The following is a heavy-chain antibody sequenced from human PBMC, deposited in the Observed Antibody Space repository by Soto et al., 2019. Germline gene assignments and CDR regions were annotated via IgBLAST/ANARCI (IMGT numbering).Heavy chain of an antibody. CDR2: ISYDGSNK. J-gene: IGHJ4*02. CDR1: GFTFSSYG. V-gene: IGHV3-30*18. D-gene: IGHD1-1*01. Sequence: GGSLRLSCAASGFTFSSYGMHWVRQAPGKGLEWVAVISYDGSNKYYADSVKGRFTISRDNSKNTLYLQMNSLRAEDTAVYYCAKDRVQFSSQPRSYYFDYWGQGTLVTVSS. CDR3: AKDRVQFSSQPRSYYFDY.